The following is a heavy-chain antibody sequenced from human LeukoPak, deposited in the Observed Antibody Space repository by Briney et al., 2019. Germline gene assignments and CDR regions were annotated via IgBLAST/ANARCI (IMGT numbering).Heavy chain of an antibody. CDR2: ISSSSYI. V-gene: IGHV3-21*01. Sequence: PGGPLRLSCAASGFTFSSYSMNWVRQAPGKELEWVSSISSSSYIYYADSVKGRFTISRDNAKNSLYLQMNSLRAEDTAVYYCARDWVAAAGTVWFDPWGQGTLVTVSS. CDR3: ARDWVAAAGTVWFDP. CDR1: GFTFSSYS. D-gene: IGHD6-13*01. J-gene: IGHJ5*02.